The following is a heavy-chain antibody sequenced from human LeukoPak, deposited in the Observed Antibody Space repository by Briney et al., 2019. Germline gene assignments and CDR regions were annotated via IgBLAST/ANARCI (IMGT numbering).Heavy chain of an antibody. Sequence: ASVKVSCKASGYTFTSYGISWVRQAPGQGLEWMGWISAYNGNTNYAQKLQGRVTMTTDTSTSTAYMELRSLGSDDTAVYYCARDEDIVVVVAAATETNFDYWGQGTLVTVSS. CDR1: GYTFTSYG. D-gene: IGHD2-15*01. J-gene: IGHJ4*02. CDR2: ISAYNGNT. CDR3: ARDEDIVVVVAAATETNFDY. V-gene: IGHV1-18*01.